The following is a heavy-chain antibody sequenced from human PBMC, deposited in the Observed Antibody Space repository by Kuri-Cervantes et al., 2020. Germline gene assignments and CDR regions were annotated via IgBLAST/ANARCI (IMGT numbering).Heavy chain of an antibody. J-gene: IGHJ4*02. CDR1: GFTFSSYA. V-gene: IGHV3-23*01. CDR3: AKGSYFSDY. Sequence: GESLKISCAASGFTFSSYAMSWVRQAPGKGLEWVSAISGSGGSTYYADSVKGRFTISRDNSKNTLYLQMNSPRAEDTAVYYCAKGSYFSDYWGQGTLVTVSS. D-gene: IGHD1-26*01. CDR2: ISGSGGST.